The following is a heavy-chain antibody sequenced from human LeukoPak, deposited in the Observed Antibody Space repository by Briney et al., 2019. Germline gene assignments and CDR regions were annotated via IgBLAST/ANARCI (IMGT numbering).Heavy chain of an antibody. D-gene: IGHD5-12*01. V-gene: IGHV4-39*01. CDR2: IFYSGTA. Sequence: PSETLSLTCTVSGGSISSSTYYWGWIRQPPGKQLEWIGSIFYSGTAYYNPSFKSRVSISVDTSKSQFSLDLSSVTAADTAVYYCARHVGMATITSTDAFDIWGQGTMVTVSS. J-gene: IGHJ3*02. CDR1: GGSISSSTYY. CDR3: ARHVGMATITSTDAFDI.